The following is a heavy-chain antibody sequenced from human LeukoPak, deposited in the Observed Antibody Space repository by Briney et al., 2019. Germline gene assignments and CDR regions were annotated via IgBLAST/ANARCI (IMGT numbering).Heavy chain of an antibody. D-gene: IGHD2-21*01. CDR2: INHSGGT. J-gene: IGHJ4*02. CDR3: ARASTSTHRRFHYYFDY. CDR1: GGSFSGYY. Sequence: KPSETLSLTCAVYGGSFSGYYWSWIRQPPGKGLEWIGEINHSGGTNYNPSLKSRVTISVDTSKNQFSLGLSSVTAADTAVYYCARASTSTHRRFHYYFDYWGQGTLVTVSS. V-gene: IGHV4-34*01.